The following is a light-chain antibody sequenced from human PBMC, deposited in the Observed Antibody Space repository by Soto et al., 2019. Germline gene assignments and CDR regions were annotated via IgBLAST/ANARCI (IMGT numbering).Light chain of an antibody. CDR2: GAS. CDR1: QSVTSN. J-gene: IGKJ1*01. V-gene: IGKV3-15*01. CDR3: QHYNNWPTWT. Sequence: EIVMTQSPATLSVSPGERATLSCRASQSVTSNLAWYQQKPGQAPRLLIYGASTRATGIPARFSGSVSGKEFTLTISSLQSEDFAVYYCQHYNNWPTWTFGQGTQVSIK.